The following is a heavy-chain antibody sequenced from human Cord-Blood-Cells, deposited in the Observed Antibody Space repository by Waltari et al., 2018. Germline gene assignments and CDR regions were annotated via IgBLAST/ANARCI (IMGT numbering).Heavy chain of an antibody. J-gene: IGHJ4*02. V-gene: IGHV4-39*01. Sequence: QLQLQESGPGLVKPSETLSLTYTVSGGSISSSSYYWGWIRQPPGKGLEWIGSIYYSGSTYYNPSLKSRVTISVDTSKNQFSLKLSSVTAADTAVYYCARLLGGNYYFDYWGQGTLVTVSS. D-gene: IGHD2-21*02. CDR2: IYYSGST. CDR3: ARLLGGNYYFDY. CDR1: GGSISSSSYY.